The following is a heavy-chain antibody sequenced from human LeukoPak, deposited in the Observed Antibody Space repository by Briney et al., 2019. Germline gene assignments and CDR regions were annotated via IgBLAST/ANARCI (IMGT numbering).Heavy chain of an antibody. V-gene: IGHV3-30*01. Sequence: GGSLRLSCAASGFTFSRNVMHWVRQAPGKGLEWVALISYDGNNKFYADSVKGRFTISRDNSRNTLYLQMNSLRGEDAAVYSCARGGIPTGPYYYFYYMDFWGKGTAVTVSS. D-gene: IGHD3-10*01. CDR1: GFTFSRNV. J-gene: IGHJ6*03. CDR3: ARGGIPTGPYYYFYYMDF. CDR2: ISYDGNNK.